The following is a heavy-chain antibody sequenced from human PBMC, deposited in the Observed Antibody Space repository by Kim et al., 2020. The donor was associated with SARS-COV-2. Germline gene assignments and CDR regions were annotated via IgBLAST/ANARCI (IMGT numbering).Heavy chain of an antibody. D-gene: IGHD3-10*01. V-gene: IGHV3-30*02. J-gene: IGHJ4*02. Sequence: SVKGRFTMSRDNSENTLYLQINSLGPEETAVYYCAKAMAGSQGLPGYYFDYWGQGTLVAVSS. CDR3: AKAMAGSQGLPGYYFDY.